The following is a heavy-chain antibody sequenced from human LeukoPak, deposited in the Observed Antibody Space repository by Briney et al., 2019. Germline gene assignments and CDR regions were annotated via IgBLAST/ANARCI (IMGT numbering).Heavy chain of an antibody. D-gene: IGHD3-10*01. CDR3: ARIPLWFGEAGFDY. J-gene: IGHJ4*02. CDR1: GGSISSSSYY. CDR2: IYYSGST. Sequence: SETLSLTCTVSGGSISSSSYYWGWTRQPPGKGLEWIGSIYYSGSTCYNPSLKSRVSISVDTSKNQFSLRLNSVTAADTAVYYGARIPLWFGEAGFDYWGQGTLVTVSS. V-gene: IGHV4-39*01.